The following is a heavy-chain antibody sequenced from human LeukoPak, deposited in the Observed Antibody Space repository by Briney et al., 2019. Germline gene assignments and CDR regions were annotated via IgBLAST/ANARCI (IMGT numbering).Heavy chain of an antibody. Sequence: SETLSLTCTVSGGSISSYFWSWIRQPPGKGLEWIGYMYYIGSTNYNPSLKSRVTTSVDTSKNQFSLKLSSVTAADTAVYYCARFNSWYYDNEYWGQGTLVTVSS. CDR3: ARFNSWYYDNEY. CDR1: GGSISSYF. V-gene: IGHV4-59*01. J-gene: IGHJ4*02. CDR2: MYYIGST. D-gene: IGHD3-22*01.